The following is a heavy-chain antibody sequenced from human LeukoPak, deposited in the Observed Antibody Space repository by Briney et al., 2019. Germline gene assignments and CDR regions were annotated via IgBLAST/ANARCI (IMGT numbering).Heavy chain of an antibody. V-gene: IGHV3-66*01. CDR2: IYSGGST. D-gene: IGHD1-1*01. CDR1: GFTVSSNY. J-gene: IGHJ6*03. Sequence: GGSLRLSCAASGFTVSSNYMSWVRQAPGKGLEWVSIIYSGGSTYYADSVKGRFTISRDNSKNTLYLQMNSLRAEDTAVYYCASMEHYYYYYMDVWGKGTTVTVSS. CDR3: ASMEHYYYYYMDV.